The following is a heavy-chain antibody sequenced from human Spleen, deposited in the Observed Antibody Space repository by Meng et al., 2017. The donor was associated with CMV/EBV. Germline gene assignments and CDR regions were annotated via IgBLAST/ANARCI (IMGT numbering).Heavy chain of an antibody. CDR2: ISSSGNIK. CDR1: GFTFSGYE. CDR3: GKIDY. J-gene: IGHJ4*02. V-gene: IGHV3-48*03. Sequence: GGSLRLSCVVSGFTFSGYEMNWVRLAPGKGLEWVSYISSSGNIKYYADSVKGRFTISRDNARNSLYLQMNRLRPEDTAVYYCGKIDYWGQGTLVTVSS.